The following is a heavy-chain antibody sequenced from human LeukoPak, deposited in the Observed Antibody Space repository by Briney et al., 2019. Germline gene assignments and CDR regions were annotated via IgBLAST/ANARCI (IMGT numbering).Heavy chain of an antibody. CDR1: GGSISRYY. V-gene: IGHV4-4*07. Sequence: SETLSLTCTVSGGSISRYYWSWIRQPAGKGLEWLGRISNSGSTNYNPSLKSRVTMSVDRSKNQFSLKVNSVTAADTAVYYCARDPLYSSSTLDAFDIWGQGTMVTVSP. D-gene: IGHD6-6*01. CDR2: ISNSGST. CDR3: ARDPLYSSSTLDAFDI. J-gene: IGHJ3*02.